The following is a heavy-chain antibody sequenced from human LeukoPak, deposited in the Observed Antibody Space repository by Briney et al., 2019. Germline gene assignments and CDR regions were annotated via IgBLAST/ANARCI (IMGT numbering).Heavy chain of an antibody. CDR3: ATQRGSYLWGTDFDY. CDR1: GYTFTGYY. D-gene: IGHD3-16*01. V-gene: IGHV1-2*02. CDR2: INPNSGDT. Sequence: EASVKVSCKASGYTFTGYYMHWARQAPGQGLEWMGWINPNSGDTKYAQNFQGRVTMTRDTSISTAYMELSRLRSDDTAVYYCATQRGSYLWGTDFDYWGQGTLVTVSS. J-gene: IGHJ4*02.